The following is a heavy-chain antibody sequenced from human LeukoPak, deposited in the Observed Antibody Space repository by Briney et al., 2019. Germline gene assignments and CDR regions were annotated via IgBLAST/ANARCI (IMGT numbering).Heavy chain of an antibody. CDR2: ISDSGTST. Sequence: GGSLRLSCAASGFTFSGYAMTWVRQAPGKGLEWVSTISDSGTSTYHADSVKRRSSISRDNSRDMLWLQMSSLRVEDTAVYYCAKGGSIPARLIASQWGQGTLVTVSS. CDR3: AKGGSIPARLIASQ. V-gene: IGHV3-23*01. CDR1: GFTFSGYA. D-gene: IGHD6-6*01. J-gene: IGHJ4*02.